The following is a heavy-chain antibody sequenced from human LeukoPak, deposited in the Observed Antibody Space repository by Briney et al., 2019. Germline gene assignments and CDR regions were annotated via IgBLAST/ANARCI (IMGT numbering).Heavy chain of an antibody. Sequence: ASVKVSCKASGYTFTGYYFHWVRQAPGQGLEWMGSINPNTAGTNYAQKFLGGVTLTWDTSISTAYMELNRLTSDDTAVYYCATSAGDYRAGHYYYMGVWGKGTSVTVSS. CDR3: ATSAGDYRAGHYYYMGV. D-gene: IGHD4-11*01. V-gene: IGHV1-2*02. CDR2: INPNTAGT. CDR1: GYTFTGYY. J-gene: IGHJ6*03.